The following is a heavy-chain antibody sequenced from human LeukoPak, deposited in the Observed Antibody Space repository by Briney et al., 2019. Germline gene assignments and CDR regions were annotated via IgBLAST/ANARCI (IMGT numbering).Heavy chain of an antibody. CDR1: GFTFSSYD. J-gene: IGHJ6*02. CDR2: IGTAGDT. Sequence: GGSLRLSCAASGFTFSSYDMHWVRQATGKGLEWVSAIGTAGDTYYPGSVKGRFTSSRENAKNSLYLQMNSLRAGDTAVYYCAREANYNGMDVWGQGTTVTVSS. V-gene: IGHV3-13*01. CDR3: AREANYNGMDV.